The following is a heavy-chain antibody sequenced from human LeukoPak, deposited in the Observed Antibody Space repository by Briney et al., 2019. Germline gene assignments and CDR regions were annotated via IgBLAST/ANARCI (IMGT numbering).Heavy chain of an antibody. CDR2: IYYSGST. D-gene: IGHD4-17*01. Sequence: SETLSLTCTVSGGSLSSYYWRWIRQPPGKGLEWIGYIYYSGSTNYKPSLKSRVTISVDTSKNQFSLKLSSVTAADTAVYYCARQLSRMTSVTSYYYFDYWGQGTLVTVSS. CDR3: ARQLSRMTSVTSYYYFDY. CDR1: GGSLSSYY. J-gene: IGHJ4*02. V-gene: IGHV4-59*08.